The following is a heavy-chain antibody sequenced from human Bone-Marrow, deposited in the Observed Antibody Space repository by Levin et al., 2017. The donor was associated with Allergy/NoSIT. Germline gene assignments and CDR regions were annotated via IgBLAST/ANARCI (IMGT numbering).Heavy chain of an antibody. Sequence: PGGSLRLSCAASGFMFSDYGMHWVRQAPGKGLEWVGVIWFDGTNTFYADSVKGRFTISRDNSADMVFLQMNSLTVDDTAVYYCARDPPGDSDWYFDLWGRGNLVTVSS. J-gene: IGHJ2*01. V-gene: IGHV3-33*02. CDR3: ARDPPGDSDWYFDL. CDR1: GFMFSDYG. D-gene: IGHD7-27*01. CDR2: IWFDGTNT.